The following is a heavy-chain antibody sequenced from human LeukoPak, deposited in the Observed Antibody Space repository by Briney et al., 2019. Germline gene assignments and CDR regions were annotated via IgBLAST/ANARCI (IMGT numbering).Heavy chain of an antibody. Sequence: VSVKVSCKASGYTFTDYGITWVRQAPGQGLEWMGWISAYNGHTNYAQKLQGRITVTTDTSTSTSYMELRSLRSDDTAVYYCARRGLGTTQRYFEYWGQGTLVIVSS. CDR1: GYTFTDYG. CDR2: ISAYNGHT. CDR3: ARRGLGTTQRYFEY. V-gene: IGHV1-18*01. J-gene: IGHJ4*02. D-gene: IGHD1-7*01.